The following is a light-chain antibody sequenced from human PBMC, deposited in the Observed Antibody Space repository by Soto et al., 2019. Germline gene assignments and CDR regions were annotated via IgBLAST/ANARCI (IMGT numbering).Light chain of an antibody. J-gene: IGKJ5*01. CDR2: GSS. Sequence: EIVVTQSPATLSVSPWERVTLSCRASQSVSNNLVWYQQKPGQAPRLLMYGSSIRATGIPARFSGSGAGTEFTLTISSLQSEDFAVYYCQQHNNWPPITFGQGTRLEIK. CDR1: QSVSNN. CDR3: QQHNNWPPIT. V-gene: IGKV3-15*01.